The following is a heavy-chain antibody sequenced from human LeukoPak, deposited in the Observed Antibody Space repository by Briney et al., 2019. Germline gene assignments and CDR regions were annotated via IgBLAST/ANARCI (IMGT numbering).Heavy chain of an antibody. CDR1: GFSFSGHW. CDR3: ATPLDYFDGSGYHQGGD. V-gene: IGHV3-74*01. J-gene: IGHJ4*02. D-gene: IGHD3-22*01. Sequence: GGSLRLSCTASGFSFSGHWMHWARQLPGKGLVWVSRISPTGSTTSYADSVKGRFTVSRDNAKNSLYLQMNSLRAEDTAVYYCATPLDYFDGSGYHQGGDWGQGTLVTVSS. CDR2: ISPTGSTT.